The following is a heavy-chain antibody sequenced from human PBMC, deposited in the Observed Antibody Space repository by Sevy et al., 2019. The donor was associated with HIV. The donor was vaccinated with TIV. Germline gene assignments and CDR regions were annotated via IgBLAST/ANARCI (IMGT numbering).Heavy chain of an antibody. J-gene: IGHJ5*02. CDR2: INPNSGGT. Sequence: ASVKVSCKASGYSFTGHYMHWFRQAPGQGLEWMGWINPNSGGTKFAQKFQGRVTMTRDTSISTAYMELSRLKSDDTAVFYCATYSDYGGAFDPWGQGTLVTVSS. CDR1: GYSFTGHY. D-gene: IGHD5-12*01. V-gene: IGHV1-2*02. CDR3: ATYSDYGGAFDP.